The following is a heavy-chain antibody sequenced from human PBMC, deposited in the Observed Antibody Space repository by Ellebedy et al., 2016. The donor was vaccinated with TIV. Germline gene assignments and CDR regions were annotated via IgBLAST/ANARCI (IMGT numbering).Heavy chain of an antibody. J-gene: IGHJ4*02. D-gene: IGHD3-22*01. CDR3: AHSQNYYDSSPYYHFDY. CDR2: VYWDDDR. CDR1: GFSLSTSAMA. V-gene: IGHV2-5*02. Sequence: SGPTLVXPTPTLTLTCSFSGFSLSTSAMAVAWIRQPPGKALEWLALVYWDDDRRYSPSLESRLTITKDTYKNQVVLTMTNMDPVDTATYYCAHSQNYYDSSPYYHFDYWGQGTLVTVSS.